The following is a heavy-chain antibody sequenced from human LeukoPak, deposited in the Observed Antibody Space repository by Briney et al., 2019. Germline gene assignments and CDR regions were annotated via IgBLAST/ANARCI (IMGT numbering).Heavy chain of an antibody. Sequence: ASVKVSCKASGGTFSSYGISWVRQAPGQGLEWMGGIIPIFGTANYAQKFQGRVTMTRDTSTSTVYMELSSLRSEDTAVYYCARSPGHQLLPFDYWGQGTLVTVSS. CDR1: GGTFSSYG. V-gene: IGHV1-69*05. J-gene: IGHJ4*02. D-gene: IGHD2-2*01. CDR2: IIPIFGTA. CDR3: ARSPGHQLLPFDY.